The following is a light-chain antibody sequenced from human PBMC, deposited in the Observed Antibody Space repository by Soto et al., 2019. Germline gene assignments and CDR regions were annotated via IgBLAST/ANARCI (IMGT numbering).Light chain of an antibody. J-gene: IGKJ2*01. CDR3: QQRSNWPYT. V-gene: IGKV3-11*01. CDR1: QSVSSY. Sequence: EIVWTQSPATLSLSPGERATLSCRASQSVSSYLAWYKQKPGQAPRLLIYDASNRATGIPARFSGSGSGTDFTLTISSLEPEDFAVYYCQQRSNWPYTCGQGTKLEIK. CDR2: DAS.